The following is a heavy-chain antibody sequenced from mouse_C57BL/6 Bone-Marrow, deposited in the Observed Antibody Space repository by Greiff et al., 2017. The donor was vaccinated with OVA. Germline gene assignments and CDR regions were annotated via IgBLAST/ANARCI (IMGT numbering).Heavy chain of an antibody. D-gene: IGHD1-1*01. V-gene: IGHV5-12*01. Sequence: EVKVVESGGGLVQPGGSLKLSCAASGFTFSDYYMYWVRQTPEKRLEWVAYISNGGGSTYYPDTVKGRFTISRDHATNTLYLQMSRLKSEDTAMYYCARHEILRYAMDYWGQGTSVTVSS. CDR2: ISNGGGST. J-gene: IGHJ4*01. CDR3: ARHEILRYAMDY. CDR1: GFTFSDYY.